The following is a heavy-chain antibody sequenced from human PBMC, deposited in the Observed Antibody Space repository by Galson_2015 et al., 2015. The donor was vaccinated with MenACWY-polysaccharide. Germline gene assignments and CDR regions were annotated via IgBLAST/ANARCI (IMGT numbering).Heavy chain of an antibody. Sequence: SLRLSCAASGFTFSSYGMHWVRQAPGKGLEWVAVIRYDGSNKYYADSVKGRFTISRDNSKNTLYLQMNSLRAEDTAVYYCARRIAVAGPFDYWGQGTLVTVSS. CDR3: ARRIAVAGPFDY. J-gene: IGHJ4*02. V-gene: IGHV3-33*01. CDR2: IRYDGSNK. D-gene: IGHD6-19*01. CDR1: GFTFSSYG.